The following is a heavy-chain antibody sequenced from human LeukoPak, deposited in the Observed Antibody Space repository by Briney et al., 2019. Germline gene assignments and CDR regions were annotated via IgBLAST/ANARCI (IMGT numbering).Heavy chain of an antibody. CDR2: IKQDGTEK. CDR1: GFSFTTYW. J-gene: IGHJ3*02. CDR3: ARRSAAKDAFDI. Sequence: GGSLRLSCAASGFSFTTYWMSWVRQAPGKGLEWVANIKQDGTEKYYVDSVKGRFTISRDNAKNTLYLQMNSLRAEDTAVYYCARRSAAKDAFDIWGQGTMVTVSS. V-gene: IGHV3-7*01. D-gene: IGHD6-25*01.